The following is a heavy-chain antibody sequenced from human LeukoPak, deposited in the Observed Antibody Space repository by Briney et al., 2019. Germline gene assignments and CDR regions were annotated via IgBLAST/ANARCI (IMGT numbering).Heavy chain of an antibody. CDR2: FDPEDGET. CDR1: GGTFSSYA. V-gene: IGHV1-24*01. J-gene: IGHJ4*02. CDR3: ATVGVHSYGRGIAAAGFPYYFDY. Sequence: GASVKVSCKASGGTFSSYAISWVRQAPGKGLEWMGGFDPEDGETIYAQKFQGRVTMTEDTSTDTAYMELSSLRSEDTAVYYCATVGVHSYGRGIAAAGFPYYFDYWGQGTLVTVSS. D-gene: IGHD6-13*01.